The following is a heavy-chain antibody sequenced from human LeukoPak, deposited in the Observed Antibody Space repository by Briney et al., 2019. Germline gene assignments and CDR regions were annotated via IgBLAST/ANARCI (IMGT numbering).Heavy chain of an antibody. CDR3: AKGIMGVSCTNGVCYVFDY. CDR1: GFTFDDYA. CDR2: ISWNSGSI. J-gene: IGHJ4*02. Sequence: PGGSLRLSCAASGFTFDDYAMHWVRQAPGKGLEWVSGISWNSGSIGYADSVKGRFTISRDNAKNSLYLQMNSLRAEDTALYYCAKGIMGVSCTNGVCYVFDYWGQGTLVTVSS. V-gene: IGHV3-9*01. D-gene: IGHD2-8*01.